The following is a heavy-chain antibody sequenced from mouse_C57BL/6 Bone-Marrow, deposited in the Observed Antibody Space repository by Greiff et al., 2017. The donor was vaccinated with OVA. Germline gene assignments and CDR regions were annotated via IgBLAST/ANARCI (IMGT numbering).Heavy chain of an antibody. CDR2: ISSGSSTI. Sequence: DVMLVESGGGLVKPGGSLKLSCAASGFTFSDYGMHWVRQAPEKGLEWVAYISSGSSTIYYADTVKGRFTISRDNAKNTLFLQMTSLRSEDTAMYYCAIDLWGFAYWGQGTLVTVSA. V-gene: IGHV5-17*01. D-gene: IGHD1-1*02. CDR3: AIDLWGFAY. CDR1: GFTFSDYG. J-gene: IGHJ3*01.